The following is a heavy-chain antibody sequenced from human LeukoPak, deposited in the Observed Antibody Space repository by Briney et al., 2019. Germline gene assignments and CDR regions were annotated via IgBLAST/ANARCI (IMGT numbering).Heavy chain of an antibody. CDR3: ARNIAIVGGIAYWYFDL. CDR2: IYPRDGST. V-gene: IGHV1-46*01. J-gene: IGHJ2*01. CDR1: GYSFTSNY. Sequence: ASVKVSCKASGYSFTSNYIHWVRQAPGQGLEWMGMIYPRDGSTSYAQKFQGRVTMTTDTSTSTAFMELRSLRSDDTAVYYCARNIAIVGGIAYWYFDLWGRGTLVTVSS. D-gene: IGHD1-26*01.